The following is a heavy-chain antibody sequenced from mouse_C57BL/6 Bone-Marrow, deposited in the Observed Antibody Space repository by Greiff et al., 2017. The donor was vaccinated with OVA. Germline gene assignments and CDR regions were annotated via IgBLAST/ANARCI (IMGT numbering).Heavy chain of an antibody. Sequence: QVHVKQSGAELVKPGASVKLSCKASGYTFTSYWMHWVKQRPGRGLEWIGRIDPNSGGTKYNEKFKSKATLTVDKPSSTAYMQLSSLTSEDSAVYYCAREAQLGLRAMDYWGQGTSVTVSS. CDR2: IDPNSGGT. J-gene: IGHJ4*01. CDR3: AREAQLGLRAMDY. D-gene: IGHD3-1*01. CDR1: GYTFTSYW. V-gene: IGHV1-72*01.